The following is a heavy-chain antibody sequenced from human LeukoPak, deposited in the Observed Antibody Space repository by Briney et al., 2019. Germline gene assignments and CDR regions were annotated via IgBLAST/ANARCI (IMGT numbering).Heavy chain of an antibody. V-gene: IGHV3-21*04. Sequence: PGGSLRLSCAVSGFTFSSYRMSWVRQALGKGLEWVSSISTSSSSKYYADSVKGRFTISRDNAKNSLYLQMNSLRAEDTAVYYCASAASWRFDYWGQGTLVTVSS. J-gene: IGHJ4*02. CDR1: GFTFSSYR. D-gene: IGHD2-2*01. CDR3: ASAASWRFDY. CDR2: ISTSSSSK.